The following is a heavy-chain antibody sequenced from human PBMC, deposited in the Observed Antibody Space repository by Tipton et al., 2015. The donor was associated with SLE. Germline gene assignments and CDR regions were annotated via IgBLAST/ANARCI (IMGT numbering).Heavy chain of an antibody. J-gene: IGHJ3*02. CDR1: GFTFGDYA. CDR2: IRSKAYGGTT. CDR3: TRAFTIFGVVIIQGAFDI. V-gene: IGHV3-49*03. Sequence: SLRLSCTASGFTFGDYAMSWFRQAPGKGLEWVGFIRSKAYGGTTEYAASVKGRFTISRDDSKSIAYLQMNSLKTEDTAVYYCTRAFTIFGVVIIQGAFDIWGQGTMVTVSS. D-gene: IGHD3-3*01.